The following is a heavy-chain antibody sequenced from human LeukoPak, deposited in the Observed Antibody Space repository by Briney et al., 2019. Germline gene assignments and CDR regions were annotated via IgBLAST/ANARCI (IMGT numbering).Heavy chain of an antibody. J-gene: IGHJ4*02. V-gene: IGHV4-38-2*02. CDR1: GYSISRGNY. D-gene: IGHD3-16*02. Sequence: SETLSLTCTVSGYSISRGNYWGWIRQPPGKGLEWIGSIYHSGSTNYNPSLKSRVTISVDTSKSQFSLKLSSVTAADTAVYYCARGPYGDYVWGSYRHIFDYWGQGTLVTVSS. CDR2: IYHSGST. CDR3: ARGPYGDYVWGSYRHIFDY.